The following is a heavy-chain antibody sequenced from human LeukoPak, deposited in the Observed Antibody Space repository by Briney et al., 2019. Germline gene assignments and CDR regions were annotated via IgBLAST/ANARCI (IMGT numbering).Heavy chain of an antibody. D-gene: IGHD5-18*01. J-gene: IGHJ6*03. V-gene: IGHV4-39*07. CDR3: ARRWGFWEGYSYGHYYYMDV. CDR1: GGSISSSSYY. Sequence: PSETLSLTCTVSGGSISSSSYYWGWIRQPPGKGLEWIGSIYYSGSTYYNPSLKSRVTISVDTPKNQFSLKLSSVTAADTAVYYCARRWGFWEGYSYGHYYYMDVWGKGTTVTVSS. CDR2: IYYSGST.